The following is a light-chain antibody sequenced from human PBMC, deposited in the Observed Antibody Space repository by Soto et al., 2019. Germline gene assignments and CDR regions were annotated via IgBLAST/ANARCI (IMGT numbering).Light chain of an antibody. V-gene: IGKV3-15*01. CDR2: GAS. Sequence: MTQSPSSLSASVGDRATLSCRASQSISSYLAWYQQKPGQAPRLIIYGASTRATGFPARFSGSGSGTEFNLTISSLQSEDFGVYYCQQYNNWPRATFGGGTKVDIK. J-gene: IGKJ4*01. CDR1: QSISSY. CDR3: QQYNNWPRAT.